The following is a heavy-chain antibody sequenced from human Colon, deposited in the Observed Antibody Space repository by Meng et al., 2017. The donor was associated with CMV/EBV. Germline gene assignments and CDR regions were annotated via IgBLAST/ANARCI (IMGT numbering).Heavy chain of an antibody. CDR1: FTGYY. V-gene: IGHV1-2*02. CDR2: INPNSGGT. D-gene: IGHD6-13*01. CDR3: ARDSSSWYELSLAESWFDP. J-gene: IGHJ5*02. Sequence: FTGYYMHWVRQAPGQGLEWMGWINPNSGGTNYAQKFQGRVTMTRDTSISTAYMELSRLRSDDTAVYYCARDSSSWYELSLAESWFDPWGQGTLVTVSS.